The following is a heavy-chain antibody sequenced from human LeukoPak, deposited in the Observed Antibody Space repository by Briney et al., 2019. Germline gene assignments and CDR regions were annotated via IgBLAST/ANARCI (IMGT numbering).Heavy chain of an antibody. CDR3: ASNYEWLPVSNY. V-gene: IGHV3-11*01. CDR1: GFTFSDYY. Sequence: GGSLRLSCAASGFTFSDYYMSWIRQAPGKGLEWVSYISSSGSTIYYAASVKGRFTISRDNAKNSLYLQMNSLRAEDTAVYYCASNYEWLPVSNYWGQGTLVTVSS. J-gene: IGHJ4*02. CDR2: ISSSGSTI. D-gene: IGHD5-12*01.